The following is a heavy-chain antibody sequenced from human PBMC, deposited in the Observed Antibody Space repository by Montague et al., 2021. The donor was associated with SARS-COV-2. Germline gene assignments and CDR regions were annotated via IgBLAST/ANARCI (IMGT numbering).Heavy chain of an antibody. CDR3: ARVRGNTIFGVVIISAFDI. D-gene: IGHD3-3*01. V-gene: IGHV4-34*01. J-gene: IGHJ3*02. CDR1: GTSFSGYY. CDR2: INHGGST. Sequence: SETLSLTCAVHGTSFSGYYWNWIRQPPGKGLEWIGEINHGGSTKYSPSLKSRLTLSADTSKNQFSLKLTSVAAADTAVYYYARVRGNTIFGVVIISAFDIWGQGTMVTVSS.